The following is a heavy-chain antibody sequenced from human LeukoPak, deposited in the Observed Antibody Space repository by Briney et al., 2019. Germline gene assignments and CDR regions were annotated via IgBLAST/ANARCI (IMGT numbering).Heavy chain of an antibody. D-gene: IGHD5-12*01. V-gene: IGHV1-2*02. Sequence: ASVKVSCKASGYTFTGYYMHWVRQAPGQGLEWMGWINPNSGGTNYAQKFQGRVTMTRDTSISTAYMELSSLRSDDTAVYYCARDRGVATYSDYWGQGTLVTVSS. CDR1: GYTFTGYY. CDR2: INPNSGGT. CDR3: ARDRGVATYSDY. J-gene: IGHJ4*02.